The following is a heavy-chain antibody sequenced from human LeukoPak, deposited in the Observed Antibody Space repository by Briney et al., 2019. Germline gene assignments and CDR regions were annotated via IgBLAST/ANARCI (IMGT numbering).Heavy chain of an antibody. J-gene: IGHJ4*02. CDR1: GFTFSSYG. D-gene: IGHD2-2*01. V-gene: IGHV3-48*03. CDR2: ISSSGSTI. Sequence: GGSLRLSCAASGFTFSSYGMNWVRQAPGKGLEWVSYISSSGSTIYYADSVKGRFTISRDNAKNSLYLQMNSLRAEDTAVYYCARLAYYCSSTSCYLQYWGQGTLVTVSS. CDR3: ARLAYYCSSTSCYLQY.